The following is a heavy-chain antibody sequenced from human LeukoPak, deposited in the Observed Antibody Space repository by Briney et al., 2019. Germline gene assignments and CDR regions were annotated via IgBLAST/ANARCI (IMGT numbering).Heavy chain of an antibody. D-gene: IGHD2-2*01. J-gene: IGHJ5*02. V-gene: IGHV3-7*01. Sequence: GGSLRLSCAASGFTFSNYWMSWVRQAPGKGLEWVANIKQDGSEKYYVDSVKGRFTISRDNAKNSLYLQMNSLRAEDTAVYYCARAGLGYCSSTSCPNWFDPWGQGTLVTVSS. CDR2: IKQDGSEK. CDR1: GFTFSNYW. CDR3: ARAGLGYCSSTSCPNWFDP.